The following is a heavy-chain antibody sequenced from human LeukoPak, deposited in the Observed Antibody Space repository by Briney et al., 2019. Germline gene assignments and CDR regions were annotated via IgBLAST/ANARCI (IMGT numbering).Heavy chain of an antibody. CDR2: IYYSGST. J-gene: IGHJ5*02. V-gene: IGHV4-31*03. D-gene: IGHD3-22*01. Sequence: SETLSLTCTVSGGSITSGGYYWSWIRQHPGKGLEWIGYIYYSGSTSYNPSPKSRVTISLDTSKNQFSLKLSSVTAADTAVYYCARETDYYDSGGYYLQWFDPWGQGTLVTVSS. CDR3: ARETDYYDSGGYYLQWFDP. CDR1: GGSITSGGYY.